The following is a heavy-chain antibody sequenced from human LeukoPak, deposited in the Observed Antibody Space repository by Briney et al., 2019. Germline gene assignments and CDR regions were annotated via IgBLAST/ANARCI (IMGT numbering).Heavy chain of an antibody. CDR2: IYTSGST. Sequence: PSETLSLTCTVSGASMSSYYWAWIRQPAGKGLGWIGRIYTSGSTNYNPSLKSRVTMSVDTSKNQFSLRLGSVTAADTAMYYCARDPHGDRDFDYWGQGTLVTVSS. V-gene: IGHV4-4*07. D-gene: IGHD4-17*01. CDR3: ARDPHGDRDFDY. CDR1: GASMSSYY. J-gene: IGHJ4*02.